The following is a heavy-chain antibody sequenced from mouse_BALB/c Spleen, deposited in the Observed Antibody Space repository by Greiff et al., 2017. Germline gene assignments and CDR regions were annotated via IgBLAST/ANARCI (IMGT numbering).Heavy chain of an antibody. J-gene: IGHJ3*01. D-gene: IGHD2-10*02. V-gene: IGHV2-6-7*01. CDR2: IWGDGST. CDR3: AKQGYGNWFAY. CDR1: GFSLTGYG. Sequence: VQLKESGPGLVAPSQSLSITCTVSGFSLTGYGVNWVRQPPGKGLEWLGMIWGDGSTDYNSALKSRLSISKDNSKSQVFLKMNSLQTDDTAMYYCAKQGYGNWFAYWGQGTLVTVSA.